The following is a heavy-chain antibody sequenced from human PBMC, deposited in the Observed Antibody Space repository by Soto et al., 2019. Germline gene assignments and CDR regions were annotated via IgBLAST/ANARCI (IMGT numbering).Heavy chain of an antibody. CDR1: GYTFTGYY. V-gene: IGHV1-2*04. J-gene: IGHJ4*02. D-gene: IGHD3-10*01. CDR2: INPNSGGT. CDR3: ARGVLYYYGSGSYPNFDY. Sequence: ASVKVSCKASGYTFTGYYMHWVRQAPGQGLEWMGWINPNSGGTNYAQKFQGWVTMTRDTSISTAYMELSRLRSDDTAVYYCARGVLYYYGSGSYPNFDYWGQGTLVTVSS.